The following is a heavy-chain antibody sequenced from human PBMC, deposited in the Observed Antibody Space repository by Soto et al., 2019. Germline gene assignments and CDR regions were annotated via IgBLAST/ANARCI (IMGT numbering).Heavy chain of an antibody. J-gene: IGHJ6*02. CDR2: IIPIFGTA. Sequence: VASVKVSCKASGGTFSSYAISWVRQAPGQGLEWMGGIIPIFGTANYAQKFQGRVTITADESTSTAYMELSSLRSEDTAVYYCARMVVTRATPNYYYYYGMDVWGQGTTVTVSS. CDR3: ARMVVTRATPNYYYYYGMDV. CDR1: GGTFSSYA. V-gene: IGHV1-69*13. D-gene: IGHD2-21*02.